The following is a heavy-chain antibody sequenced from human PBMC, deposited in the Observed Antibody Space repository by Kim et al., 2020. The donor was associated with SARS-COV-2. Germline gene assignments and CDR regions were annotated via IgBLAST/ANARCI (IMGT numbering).Heavy chain of an antibody. V-gene: IGHV4-38-2*02. CDR1: GYSISSGFY. J-gene: IGHJ4*02. CDR2: IYDSGST. Sequence: SETLSLTCTVSGYSISSGFYWGWIRQPPGRGLEWIGSIYDSGSTYYNPSLRGRVTISLDTSMNQFSLKLSSVTAADTAVYYCARDRGSGSEGDWGQGTLGTMSS. D-gene: IGHD3-10*01. CDR3: ARDRGSGSEGD.